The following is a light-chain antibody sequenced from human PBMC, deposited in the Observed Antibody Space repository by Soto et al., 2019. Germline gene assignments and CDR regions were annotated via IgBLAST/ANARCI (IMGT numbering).Light chain of an antibody. V-gene: IGLV2-14*01. CDR2: DVN. CDR1: SSDVGGYNY. Sequence: QSALTQPASVSGSPGQSITISCTGTSSDVGGYNYVSWYQQHPGKAPKLMIYDVNNRPSGVSSRLSGSKSANTASLTISGLQAEDEAHYYCSSYTTNSTPVFGGGTQLTVL. CDR3: SSYTTNSTPV. J-gene: IGLJ2*01.